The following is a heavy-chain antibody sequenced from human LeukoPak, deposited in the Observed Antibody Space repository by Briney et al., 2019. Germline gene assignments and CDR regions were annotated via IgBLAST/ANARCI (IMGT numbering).Heavy chain of an antibody. D-gene: IGHD3-22*01. V-gene: IGHV3-30*02. CDR3: AKSPSSYYYDSSGSFFDY. CDR2: IRYDGSNK. CDR1: GFTFSSYG. J-gene: IGHJ4*02. Sequence: GGSLRLSCAASGFTFSSYGMHWVRQAPGKGLEWVAFIRYDGSNKYYADSVKGRSTISRDNSKNTLYLQMNSPRAEDTAVYYCAKSPSSYYYDSSGSFFDYWGQGTLVTVSS.